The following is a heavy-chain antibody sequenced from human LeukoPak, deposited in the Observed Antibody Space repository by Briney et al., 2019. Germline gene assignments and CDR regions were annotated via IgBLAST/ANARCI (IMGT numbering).Heavy chain of an antibody. J-gene: IGHJ4*02. CDR2: IKQDGSEK. CDR1: GFTFSSYW. V-gene: IGHV3-7*01. Sequence: GGSLRLSCAASGFTFSSYWMSWVRQAPGRGLEWVANIKQDGSEKYYVDSVKGRFTISRDNAKHSLYLQMNSLRAEDTAVYYCARDGYSYGNDYWGQGTLVTVSS. D-gene: IGHD5-18*01. CDR3: ARDGYSYGNDY.